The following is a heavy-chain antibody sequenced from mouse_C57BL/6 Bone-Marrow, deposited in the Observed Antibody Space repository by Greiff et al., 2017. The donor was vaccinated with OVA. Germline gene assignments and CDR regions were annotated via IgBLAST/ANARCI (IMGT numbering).Heavy chain of an antibody. CDR3: ARDSTVVPYYAMDY. J-gene: IGHJ4*01. CDR1: GYTFTDYY. Sequence: EVKLQQSGPELVKPGASVKISCKASGYTFTDYYMNWVKQSHGKSLEWIGDINPNNGGTSYNQKFKGKATLTVDKSSSTAYMELRSLTSEDSAVYYCARDSTVVPYYAMDYWGQGTSVTVSS. V-gene: IGHV1-26*01. CDR2: INPNNGGT. D-gene: IGHD1-1*01.